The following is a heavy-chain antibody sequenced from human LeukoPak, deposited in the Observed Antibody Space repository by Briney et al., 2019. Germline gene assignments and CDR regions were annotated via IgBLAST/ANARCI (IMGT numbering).Heavy chain of an antibody. D-gene: IGHD6-6*01. Sequence: PGGSLRLSCAASGFTFSSYGMHWVRQAPGKGLEGVAVIWYDGSKKYYADSVKGRFTISRDNSKNTLYLQMNSLRAEDTAVYYCAKDGYSSSSSDYWGQGTLVTVSS. V-gene: IGHV3-33*06. CDR3: AKDGYSSSSSDY. CDR2: IWYDGSKK. J-gene: IGHJ4*02. CDR1: GFTFSSYG.